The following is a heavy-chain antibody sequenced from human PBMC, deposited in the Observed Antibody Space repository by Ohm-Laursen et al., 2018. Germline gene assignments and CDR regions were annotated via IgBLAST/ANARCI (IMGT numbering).Heavy chain of an antibody. V-gene: IGHV3-30*18. CDR3: AKDGEGSYYYY. CDR2: VSYDERYK. CDR1: GFTFSSYG. D-gene: IGHD1-26*01. J-gene: IGHJ4*02. Sequence: SLRLSCSASGFTFSSYGMHWVRQAPGKGLEWVAVVSYDERYKNYVDSVKGRFTVSRDNSKDTLYLQMNSLRNEDTAIYYCAKDGEGSYYYYWGQGTLVTVSS.